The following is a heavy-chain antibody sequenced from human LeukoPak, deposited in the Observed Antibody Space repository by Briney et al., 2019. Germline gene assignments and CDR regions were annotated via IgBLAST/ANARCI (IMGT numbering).Heavy chain of an antibody. V-gene: IGHV3-33*08. CDR3: ARGDGYSSSWYDY. CDR2: IWYDGSNK. CDR1: GFTFSSYG. J-gene: IGHJ4*02. Sequence: GSLRLSCAASGFTFSSYGMHWVRQAPGKGLEWVAVIWYDGSNKYYADSVKGRFTISRDNSKNTLYLQMNSLRAEDTAVYYCARGDGYSSSWYDYWGQGTLVTVSS. D-gene: IGHD6-13*01.